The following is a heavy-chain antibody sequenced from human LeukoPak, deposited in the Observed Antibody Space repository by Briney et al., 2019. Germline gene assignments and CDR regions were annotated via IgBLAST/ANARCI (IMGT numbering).Heavy chain of an antibody. CDR3: ASEAYYYDSSGYYKY. J-gene: IGHJ4*02. Sequence: SETLSLTCTVSGGSISSYYWSWIRQPAGKGLEWIGRIYTSGSTNYNPSLKSRVTMSVDTSKNQFSLKLSSATAADTAVYYCASEAYYYDSSGYYKYWGQGTLVTVSS. CDR1: GGSISSYY. V-gene: IGHV4-4*07. CDR2: IYTSGST. D-gene: IGHD3-22*01.